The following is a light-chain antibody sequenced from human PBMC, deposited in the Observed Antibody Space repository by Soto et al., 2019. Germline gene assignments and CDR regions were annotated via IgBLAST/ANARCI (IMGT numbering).Light chain of an antibody. CDR1: QGIGGD. CDR3: VQHNSYPRT. CDR2: ATS. Sequence: DIQMTQSPSSLSASVGDRVTITCRASQGIGGDAGWYQQKPGKPPKRLIYATSTLQSGIPSRFSGGGFGTEFTLTINSLQPEDFATYYCVQHNSYPRTFGQGTRVEMK. J-gene: IGKJ1*01. V-gene: IGKV1-17*01.